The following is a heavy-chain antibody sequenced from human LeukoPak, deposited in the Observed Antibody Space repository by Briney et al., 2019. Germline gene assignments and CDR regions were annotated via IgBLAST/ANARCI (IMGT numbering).Heavy chain of an antibody. J-gene: IGHJ4*02. CDR1: GGSISSSNW. Sequence: SETLYLNCAVSGGSISSSNWCSWVRQPPGKGLEWIGEIYHSGSTNYNPSLKSRVTISVDKSKNQFSLKLSSVTAADTAVYYCAREENSSSWYKYFDYWGQGTLVTVSS. D-gene: IGHD6-13*01. CDR2: IYHSGST. CDR3: AREENSSSWYKYFDY. V-gene: IGHV4-4*02.